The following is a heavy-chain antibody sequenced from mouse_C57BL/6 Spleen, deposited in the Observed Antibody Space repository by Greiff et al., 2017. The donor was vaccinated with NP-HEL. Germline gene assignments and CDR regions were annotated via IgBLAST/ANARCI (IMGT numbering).Heavy chain of an antibody. D-gene: IGHD1-1*01. V-gene: IGHV1-69*01. CDR1: GYTFTSYW. J-gene: IGHJ2*01. Sequence: QVQLKQSGAELVMPGASVKLSCKASGYTFTSYWMHWVKQRPGQGLEWIGEIDPSDSYTNYNQKFKGKSTLTVDKSSSTAYMQLSSLTSEDSAVYYCARDYYGSSRKGYFDYWGQGTTLTVSS. CDR2: IDPSDSYT. CDR3: ARDYYGSSRKGYFDY.